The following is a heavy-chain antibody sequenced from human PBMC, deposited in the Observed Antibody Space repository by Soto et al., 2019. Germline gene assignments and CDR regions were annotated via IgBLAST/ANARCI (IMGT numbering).Heavy chain of an antibody. Sequence: QVQLVQSGAEVKKPGASVKVSCKASGYTFTNYYMHWVRQAPGQGLEWMGIINPSGGSTSYAQKFQGRVTMTRDTSTSTVYMELSSLRSEDTAVYYCARAGAAAGYDYYYGMDVWGQGTTVTVSS. CDR2: INPSGGST. V-gene: IGHV1-46*01. J-gene: IGHJ6*02. CDR3: ARAGAAAGYDYYYGMDV. D-gene: IGHD6-13*01. CDR1: GYTFTNYY.